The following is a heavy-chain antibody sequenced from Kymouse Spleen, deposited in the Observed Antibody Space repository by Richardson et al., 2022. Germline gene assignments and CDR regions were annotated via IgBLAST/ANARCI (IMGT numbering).Heavy chain of an antibody. V-gene: IGHV4-39*01. Sequence: QLQLQESGPGLVKPSETLSLTCTVSGGSISSSSYYWGWIRQPPGKGLEWIGSIYYSGSTYYNPSLKSRVTISVDTSKNQFSLKLSSVTAADTAVYYCARLTYYYGSGSSWYYFDYWGQGTLVTVSS. J-gene: IGHJ4*02. CDR2: IYYSGST. D-gene: IGHD3-10*01. CDR1: GGSISSSSYY. CDR3: ARLTYYYGSGSSWYYFDY.